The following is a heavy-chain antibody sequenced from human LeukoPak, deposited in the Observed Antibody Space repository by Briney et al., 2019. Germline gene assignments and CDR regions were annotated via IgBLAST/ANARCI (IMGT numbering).Heavy chain of an antibody. Sequence: GGSLRLSCAASGFTFSSYAMSWVRQAPGKGLEWVSAISSSGGSTYYADSVKGRFTISRDNSKNTLYLQMNSLRAEDTAVYYCTKGGRGWSNWFDPWGQGTLVSVSS. V-gene: IGHV3-23*01. J-gene: IGHJ5*02. D-gene: IGHD6-19*01. CDR1: GFTFSSYA. CDR2: ISSSGGST. CDR3: TKGGRGWSNWFDP.